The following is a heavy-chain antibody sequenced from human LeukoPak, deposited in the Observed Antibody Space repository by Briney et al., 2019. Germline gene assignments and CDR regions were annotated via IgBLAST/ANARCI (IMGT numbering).Heavy chain of an antibody. J-gene: IGHJ3*02. CDR3: ARLMQWLAHDAFDI. V-gene: IGHV4-34*01. D-gene: IGHD6-19*01. CDR1: GGSFSGYY. Sequence: PSETLSLTCAVYGGSFSGYYWSWIRQPPGKGLEWIGEINHSGSTNYDPSLKSRVTISVDTSKNQLSLKLSSVTAADTAVYYCARLMQWLAHDAFDIWGQGTMVTVSS. CDR2: INHSGST.